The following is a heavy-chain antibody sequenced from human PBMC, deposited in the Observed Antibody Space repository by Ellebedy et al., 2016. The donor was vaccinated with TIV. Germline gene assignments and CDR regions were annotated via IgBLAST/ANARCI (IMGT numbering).Heavy chain of an antibody. CDR2: ISYDGSNK. Sequence: GESLKISCVVSGFTFSSYGMHWVRQAPGKGLEWVALISYDGSNKYYADSVKGRFTISRDNSKNTLYLQMNSLRAEDTAVYYCARDLDRNYPGAYFDYWGQGTLVTVSS. J-gene: IGHJ4*02. CDR3: ARDLDRNYPGAYFDY. V-gene: IGHV3-30*03. CDR1: GFTFSSYG. D-gene: IGHD4-11*01.